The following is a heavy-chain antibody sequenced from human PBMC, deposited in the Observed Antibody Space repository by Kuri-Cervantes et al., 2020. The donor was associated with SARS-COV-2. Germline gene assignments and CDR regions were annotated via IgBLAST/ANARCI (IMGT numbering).Heavy chain of an antibody. V-gene: IGHV5-51*01. CDR1: GYSFTNYW. CDR2: IYPGDSDT. J-gene: IGHJ6*03. Sequence: GGSLRLSCKVSGYSFTNYWIGWVRQMPGKGLEWMGIIYPGDSDTRYSPSFQGQVTISADKSINTAFLQWSSLKASDTAIYYCARRAYGEEVDYYYMDVWGKGTTVTVSS. CDR3: ARRAYGEEVDYYYMDV. D-gene: IGHD4-17*01.